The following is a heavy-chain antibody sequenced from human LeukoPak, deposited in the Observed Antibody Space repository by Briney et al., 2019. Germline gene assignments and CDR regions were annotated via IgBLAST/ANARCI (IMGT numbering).Heavy chain of an antibody. CDR1: GFTFDNYA. Sequence: PGGSLRLSCAASGFTFDNYAMQWVRHAPGKGLEWVSLISWDGGSTYYADSVKGRFTISRDNSKNTLYLQMNSLRAEDTAVYYCAKDASGGFDYWGQGTLVTVSS. J-gene: IGHJ4*02. CDR2: ISWDGGST. V-gene: IGHV3-43D*03. D-gene: IGHD3-10*01. CDR3: AKDASGGFDY.